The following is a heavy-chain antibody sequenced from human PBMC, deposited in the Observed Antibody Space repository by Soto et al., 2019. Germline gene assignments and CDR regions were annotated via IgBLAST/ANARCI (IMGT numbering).Heavy chain of an antibody. D-gene: IGHD6-19*01. V-gene: IGHV4-34*01. J-gene: IGHJ5*02. Sequence: PSETLSLTCAVYGGSFSGYYWSWIRQPPGKGLEWIGEINHSGSTNYNPSLKSRVTISVDTSKNQFSLKLSSVTAADTAVYYCARRSVRWLGKNNWFDPWGQGTLVTVSS. CDR3: ARRSVRWLGKNNWFDP. CDR2: INHSGST. CDR1: GGSFSGYY.